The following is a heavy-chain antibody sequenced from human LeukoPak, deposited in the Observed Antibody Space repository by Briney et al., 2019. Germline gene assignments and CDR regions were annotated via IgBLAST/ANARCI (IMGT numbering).Heavy chain of an antibody. CDR3: AKERDYGPADY. D-gene: IGHD4/OR15-4a*01. V-gene: IGHV3-23*01. CDR1: GFYFRDHW. Sequence: PGGSLRLSCAASGFYFRDHWMDWVRQAPGKGLEWVSGLSGSGGSTDYADSVKGRFTVSRDNSKNTLFLQMNSLRAEDTAIYYCAKERDYGPADYWGQGTLVTVSS. CDR2: LSGSGGST. J-gene: IGHJ4*02.